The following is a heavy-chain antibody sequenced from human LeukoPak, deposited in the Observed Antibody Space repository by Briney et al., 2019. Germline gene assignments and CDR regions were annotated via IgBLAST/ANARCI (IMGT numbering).Heavy chain of an antibody. D-gene: IGHD5-18*01. Sequence: SETLSLTCAVYGGSFSGYYWSWIRRPPGKGLEWIGEINHSGSTNYNPSLKSRVTISVDTSKNQFSLKLSSVTAADTAVYYCARGYSYGQRFDYWGQGTLVTVSS. V-gene: IGHV4-34*01. CDR1: GGSFSGYY. CDR2: INHSGST. CDR3: ARGYSYGQRFDY. J-gene: IGHJ4*02.